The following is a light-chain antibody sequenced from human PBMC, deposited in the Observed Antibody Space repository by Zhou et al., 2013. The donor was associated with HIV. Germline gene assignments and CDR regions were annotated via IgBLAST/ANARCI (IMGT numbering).Light chain of an antibody. V-gene: IGKV1D-13*01. CDR3: QQFNDYPLT. Sequence: AIRLTQSPSSLSASVGDRVTIICRASQGVSNDLAWYQQKPGKVPKLLIYDASTLQSGVPSRFSGSGSGTDFTLTISSLQPEDFATYYCQQFNDYPLTFG. J-gene: IGKJ2*01. CDR1: QGVSND. CDR2: DAS.